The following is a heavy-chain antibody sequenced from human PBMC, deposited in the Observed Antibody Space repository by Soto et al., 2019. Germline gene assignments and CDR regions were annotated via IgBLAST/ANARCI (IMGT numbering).Heavy chain of an antibody. CDR2: IWHDGSNK. V-gene: IGHV3-33*01. CDR3: PRDLSVRGVIRYYLDY. D-gene: IGHD3-10*01. J-gene: IGHJ4*02. Sequence: QVQLVESGGGVVQPGRSLRLSCAASGFTFSSYGMHWVRQAPGKGLEWVAVIWHDGSNKYYADSVKGRFTISRDNSKKTLYLQMNSLRTDNTAVYYCPRDLSVRGVIRYYLDYWGEGTLVTVSS. CDR1: GFTFSSYG.